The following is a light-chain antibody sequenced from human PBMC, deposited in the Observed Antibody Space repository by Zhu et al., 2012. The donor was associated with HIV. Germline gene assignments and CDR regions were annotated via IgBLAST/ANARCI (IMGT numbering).Light chain of an antibody. CDR3: QQSKSYRT. Sequence: IQMTQSPSTLSASVGDRVTITCRASESISSWLAWYQQKPGKAPKLLIYKASTLQTGVPSRFSGSGSGTEFTLTISSLQPDDFATYYCQQSKSYRTFGQGTKVEI. J-gene: IGKJ1*01. CDR2: KAS. CDR1: ESISSW. V-gene: IGKV1-5*03.